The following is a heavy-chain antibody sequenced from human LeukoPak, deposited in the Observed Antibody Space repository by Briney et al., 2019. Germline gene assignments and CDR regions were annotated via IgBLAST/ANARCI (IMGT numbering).Heavy chain of an antibody. V-gene: IGHV1-69*05. D-gene: IGHD5-18*01. Sequence: SVKVSCKASGRTFSSYAISWVRQAPGQGLEWMGGIIPIFGTANYAQKFQGRVTITTDESTSTAYMELSSLRSEDTAVYYCARVNVEYSYGPPYYYYYMDVWGKGTTVTVSS. CDR1: GRTFSSYA. J-gene: IGHJ6*03. CDR2: IIPIFGTA. CDR3: ARVNVEYSYGPPYYYYYMDV.